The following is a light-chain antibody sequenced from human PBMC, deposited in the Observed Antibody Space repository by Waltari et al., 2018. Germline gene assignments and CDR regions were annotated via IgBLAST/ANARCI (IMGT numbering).Light chain of an antibody. Sequence: DIVMTQSPDSLVVSLGERATINCKSSRNLLYSPNNKDFLAWYQEKPGQPPKLPIYWASTRESGVHDRFTGSGSSTDFSLTLSSLQAEDVTVYYCQQYYDTPYTFGQGTKLEIK. CDR2: WAS. V-gene: IGKV4-1*01. CDR3: QQYYDTPYT. CDR1: RNLLYSPNNKDF. J-gene: IGKJ2*01.